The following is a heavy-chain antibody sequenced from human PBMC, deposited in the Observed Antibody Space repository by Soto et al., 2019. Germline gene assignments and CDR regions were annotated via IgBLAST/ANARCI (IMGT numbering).Heavy chain of an antibody. J-gene: IGHJ6*02. CDR2: ISSSSSYI. CDR3: ARDVGSSSWYYYYYGMDV. D-gene: IGHD6-13*01. V-gene: IGHV3-21*01. CDR1: GFTFSSYS. Sequence: EVQLVESGGGLVKPGGSLRLSCAASGFTFSSYSMNWVRQAPGKGLEWVSSISSSSSYIYYADSVKGRFTIPRDNAKNSLYLQMNSLRAEDTAVYYCARDVGSSSWYYYYYGMDVWGQGTTVTVSS.